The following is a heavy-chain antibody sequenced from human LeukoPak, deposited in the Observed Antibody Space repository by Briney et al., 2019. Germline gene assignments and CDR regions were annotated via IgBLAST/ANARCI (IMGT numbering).Heavy chain of an antibody. CDR2: ISYDGNNK. J-gene: IGHJ4*02. V-gene: IGHV3-30*18. CDR1: GFTFSSYG. CDR3: AKEKTAYSSSWFISGFDY. Sequence: GGSLRLSCAASGFTFSSYGIHWVRQAPGMGLEWVALISYDGNNKYYADSVKGRFTISRDNSKNTLYLQMNSLRAEDTAVYFCAKEKTAYSSSWFISGFDYWGQGTPVTVSS. D-gene: IGHD6-13*01.